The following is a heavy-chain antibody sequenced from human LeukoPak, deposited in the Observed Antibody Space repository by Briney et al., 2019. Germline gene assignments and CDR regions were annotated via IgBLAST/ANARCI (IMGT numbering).Heavy chain of an antibody. V-gene: IGHV3-74*01. CDR1: GFTFSSYW. J-gene: IGHJ4*02. CDR3: ARSPPTIFGVVIILDY. Sequence: GSLVLSCAASGFTFSSYWMHWVRQAPGKGLVWVSRSNSDGSSTSDADSVKGRFTISRDNAKNTLYLQMNSLRAEDTAVYYCARSPPTIFGVVIILDYWGQGTLVTVSS. CDR2: SNSDGSST. D-gene: IGHD3-3*01.